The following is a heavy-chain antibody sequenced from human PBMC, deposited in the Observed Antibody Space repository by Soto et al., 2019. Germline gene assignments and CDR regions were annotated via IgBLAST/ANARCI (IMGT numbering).Heavy chain of an antibody. D-gene: IGHD3-22*01. CDR3: ARLIVEYYYDSSGLDY. V-gene: IGHV5-51*01. Sequence: GESLKISCKGSGYSFTSYWIGWVRQMPGKGLEWMGIIYPGDSDTRYSPSFQGQVTISADKSISTAYLQWSSLKASDTAMYYCARLIVEYYYDSSGLDYWGQGTLVTVSS. CDR1: GYSFTSYW. CDR2: IYPGDSDT. J-gene: IGHJ4*02.